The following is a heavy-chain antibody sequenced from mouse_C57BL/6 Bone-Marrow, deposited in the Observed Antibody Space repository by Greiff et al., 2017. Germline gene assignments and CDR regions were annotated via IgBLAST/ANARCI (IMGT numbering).Heavy chain of an antibody. J-gene: IGHJ1*03. V-gene: IGHV1-55*01. CDR1: GYTFTSYW. Sequence: QVQLQQPGAELVKPGASVKMSCKASGYTFTSYWIPWVKQRPGQGLEWIGDIYPGSGSTTYNEKFKSKATLTVDKSSSTAYMQLSSLTSEDSAVYYCARSPPVLRLEDWGTGTTVTVSS. CDR3: ARSPPVLRLED. CDR2: IYPGSGST.